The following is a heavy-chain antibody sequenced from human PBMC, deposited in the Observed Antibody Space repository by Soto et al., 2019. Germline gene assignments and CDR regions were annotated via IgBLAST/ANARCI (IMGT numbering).Heavy chain of an antibody. CDR1: GASISGYY. J-gene: IGHJ5*02. V-gene: IGHV4-4*07. D-gene: IGHD1-1*01. Sequence: SETLSLTCTVSGASISGYYWSWIRKSAGKGLEWIGRIYATGTTDYNPSLKSRVMMSVDTSKKQFSLKLRSVTAADMAVYYCVRDGTKTLRDWFDPWGQGISVTVSS. CDR2: IYATGTT. CDR3: VRDGTKTLRDWFDP.